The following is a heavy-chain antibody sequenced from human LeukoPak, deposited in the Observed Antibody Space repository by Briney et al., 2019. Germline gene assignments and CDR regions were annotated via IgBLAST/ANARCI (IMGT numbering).Heavy chain of an antibody. D-gene: IGHD1-7*01. Sequence: ASVKVSCKASGYTFTSYGISWVRQAPGQGLEWMGWISAYNGNTNYAQKLQGRVTMTTDTSTSTAYMELRSLRSDDTAVYYCATGQSVQTGTTPGYWGQGTLVTVSS. CDR3: ATGQSVQTGTTPGY. J-gene: IGHJ4*02. V-gene: IGHV1-18*01. CDR1: GYTFTSYG. CDR2: ISAYNGNT.